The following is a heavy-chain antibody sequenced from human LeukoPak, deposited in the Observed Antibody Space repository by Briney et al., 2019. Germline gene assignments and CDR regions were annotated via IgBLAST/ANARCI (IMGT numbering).Heavy chain of an antibody. D-gene: IGHD1-26*01. J-gene: IGHJ2*01. V-gene: IGHV4-59*01. CDR1: GGSISSYY. CDR2: IYYSGST. CDR3: ATAPRVGISYWYFDL. Sequence: SETLSLTCTVSGGSISSYYWSWIRQPPGKGLEWIGYIYYSGSTNYNPSLKSRVTISVDTSKNQFSLKLSSVTAADTAVYYCATAPRVGISYWYFDLWGRGTLVTVSS.